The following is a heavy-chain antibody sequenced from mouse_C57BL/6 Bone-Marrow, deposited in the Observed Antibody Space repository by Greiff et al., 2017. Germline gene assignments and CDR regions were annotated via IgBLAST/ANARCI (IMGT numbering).Heavy chain of an antibody. CDR1: GYTFTTYR. D-gene: IGHD2-1*01. Sequence: VQLQQPGAELVKPGASVKLSCKASGYTFTTYRMQWVKQRPGQGLEWIGDFDPSDSYTNYNQKFKGKATLTVDTSSSTAYMELSSLTSYDAAVYYCAYGNYVEFAYWGQGTLVTVSA. J-gene: IGHJ3*01. V-gene: IGHV1-50*01. CDR2: FDPSDSYT. CDR3: AYGNYVEFAY.